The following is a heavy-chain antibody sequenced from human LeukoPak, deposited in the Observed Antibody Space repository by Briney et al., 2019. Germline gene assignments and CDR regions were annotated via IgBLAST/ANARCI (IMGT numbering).Heavy chain of an antibody. V-gene: IGHV1-69*13. Sequence: SVKVSCKASGGTFSSYAISWVRQAPGQGLEWMGGIIPIFGTANYTQKFQGRVTITADESTSTAYMELSSLRSEDTAVYYCARDGGNYYDSNGYYFFDYWGQGTLVTVSS. J-gene: IGHJ4*02. CDR3: ARDGGNYYDSNGYYFFDY. CDR1: GGTFSSYA. CDR2: IIPIFGTA. D-gene: IGHD3-22*01.